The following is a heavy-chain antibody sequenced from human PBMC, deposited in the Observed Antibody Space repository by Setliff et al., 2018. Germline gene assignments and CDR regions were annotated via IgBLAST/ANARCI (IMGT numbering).Heavy chain of an antibody. CDR3: ARDGYYGSGIYYPLAF. V-gene: IGHV4-61*08. J-gene: IGHJ4*02. CDR1: GGSISSGDYY. CDR2: IYIGGSA. D-gene: IGHD3-10*01. Sequence: SETLSLTCTVSGGSISSGDYYWSWIRQPPGKGLEWIGHIYIGGSANYNPSLKSRVTISVDTSKNQFSLKLTSVTAADTAVYYCARDGYYGSGIYYPLAFWGQGTLVTVSS.